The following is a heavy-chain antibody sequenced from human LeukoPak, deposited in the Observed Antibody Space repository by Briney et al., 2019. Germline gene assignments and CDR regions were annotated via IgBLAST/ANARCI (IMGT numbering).Heavy chain of an antibody. Sequence: SETLSLTCTVSGGSITNYYWNWIRQPPGKGLEWIGYIYYSGSTTYNPSLKSRVTISLDTSKNHFSLKLSSVTAADTAVYYCASFKAHGSGSYYDLWGQGTMVTVSS. V-gene: IGHV4-59*08. J-gene: IGHJ3*01. CDR1: GGSITNYY. D-gene: IGHD3-10*01. CDR2: IYYSGST. CDR3: ASFKAHGSGSYYDL.